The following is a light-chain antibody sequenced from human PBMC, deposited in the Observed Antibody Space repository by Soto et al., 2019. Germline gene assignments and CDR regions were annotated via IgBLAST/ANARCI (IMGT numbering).Light chain of an antibody. Sequence: QSVLTQPASVSGSPGQSITISCTGTSSDVELYNLVSWYQQLPGKAPKLIIYEVNERPSGISDRFSGSKSGNTASLTISGLQDEDEADYYCCSYVGSSILMFGGGTKVTVL. V-gene: IGLV2-23*02. J-gene: IGLJ3*02. CDR1: SSDVELYNL. CDR3: CSYVGSSILM. CDR2: EVN.